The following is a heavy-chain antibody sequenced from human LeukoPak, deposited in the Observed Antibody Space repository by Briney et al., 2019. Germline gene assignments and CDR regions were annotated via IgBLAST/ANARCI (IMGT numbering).Heavy chain of an antibody. CDR1: GESSFSSYS. Sequence: PSETLSLTCAVYGESSFSSYSWSWIRQTPGGALEWIGEINHSGYTNYNPSLKSRVTLSIDTSKNQFSLRVTSVTAADTAVYYCSRQVVGNDYWGQGTLVTVSS. D-gene: IGHD3-22*01. CDR3: SRQVVGNDY. V-gene: IGHV4-34*01. CDR2: INHSGYT. J-gene: IGHJ4*02.